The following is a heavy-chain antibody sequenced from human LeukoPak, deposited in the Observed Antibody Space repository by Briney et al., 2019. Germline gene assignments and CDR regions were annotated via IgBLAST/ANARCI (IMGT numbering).Heavy chain of an antibody. CDR2: ILPDGSQK. CDR1: DFTFSFYW. CDR3: AKWSYYDSSGLNY. J-gene: IGHJ4*02. D-gene: IGHD3-22*01. V-gene: IGHV3-7*03. Sequence: GGSLRLSCVASDFTFSFYWMTWVRQAPGKGLEWVANILPDGSQKYYVDSVKGRFTISRDNPKNSLYLQINSLRAEDTAVYYCAKWSYYDSSGLNYWGQGTLVTVSS.